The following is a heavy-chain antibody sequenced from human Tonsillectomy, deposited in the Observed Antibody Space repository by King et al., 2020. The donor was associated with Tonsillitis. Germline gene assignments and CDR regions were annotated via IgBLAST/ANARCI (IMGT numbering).Heavy chain of an antibody. CDR2: ISTGGITI. V-gene: IGHV3-48*01. CDR3: ARDTARGPTAVAGRTFDI. D-gene: IGHD6-19*01. CDR1: GFTFSSYS. Sequence: VQLVESGGGLVQPGGSLRLSCAASGFTFSSYSMNWVRQAPGKGLEWISYISTGGITIYYADSVKGRFTFSRDNDRSSLYLQMNSLRAEDTAIYYCARDTARGPTAVAGRTFDIWGQGTEVTVSS. J-gene: IGHJ3*02.